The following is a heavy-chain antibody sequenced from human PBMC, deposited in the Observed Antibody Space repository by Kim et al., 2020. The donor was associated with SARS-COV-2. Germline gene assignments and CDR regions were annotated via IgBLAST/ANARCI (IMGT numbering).Heavy chain of an antibody. CDR1: GGSISSYY. J-gene: IGHJ5*02. CDR3: ARLRYSSSWYVDGWFDP. Sequence: SETLSLTCTVSGGSISSYYWSWIRQPPGKGLEWIGYIYYSGSTNYNPSLKSRVTISVDTSKNQFSLKLSSVTAADTAVYYCARLRYSSSWYVDGWFDPWG. D-gene: IGHD6-13*01. CDR2: IYYSGST. V-gene: IGHV4-59*08.